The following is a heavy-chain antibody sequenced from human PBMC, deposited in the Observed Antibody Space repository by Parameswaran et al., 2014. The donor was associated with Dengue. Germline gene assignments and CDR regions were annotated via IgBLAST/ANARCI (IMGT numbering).Heavy chain of an antibody. CDR3: ANARGSYHYYYYGMDV. Sequence: GRSLKISCAASGFTFSSYAMSWVRQAPGKGLEWVSAISGSGGSTYYADSVKGRFTISRDNSKNTLYLQMNSLRAEDTAVYYCANARGSYHYYYYGMDVWGQGTTVTVSS. V-gene: IGHV3-23*01. CDR1: GFTFSSYA. CDR2: ISGSGGST. J-gene: IGHJ6*02. D-gene: IGHD3-16*01.